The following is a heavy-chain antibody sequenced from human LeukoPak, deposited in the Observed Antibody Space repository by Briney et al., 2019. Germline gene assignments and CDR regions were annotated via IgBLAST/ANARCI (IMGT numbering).Heavy chain of an antibody. V-gene: IGHV1-45*02. CDR3: ALTDSSGYYYFDY. CDR1: GYTFTYRY. Sequence: GASVKVSCKASGYTFTYRYLHWVRQAPGQALEWMGWITPFNGNTNYAQKFQDRVTITRDRSMSTAYMELSSLRSDDTAMYYCALTDSSGYYYFDYWGQGTLVTVSS. CDR2: ITPFNGNT. J-gene: IGHJ4*02. D-gene: IGHD3-22*01.